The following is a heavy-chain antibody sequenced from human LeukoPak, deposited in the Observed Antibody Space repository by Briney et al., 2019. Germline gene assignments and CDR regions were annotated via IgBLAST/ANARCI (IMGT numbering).Heavy chain of an antibody. Sequence: GGSLRLSCAASGFTFSSYGMHWVRQAPGKGLKWVAVIPYDGSNKYYAGSVKGRFTISRDNSKNTLYLQMNSLRAEDTAVYYCAKENSIFGVVVIQDAFDIWGQGTMVTVSS. V-gene: IGHV3-30*18. CDR3: AKENSIFGVVVIQDAFDI. J-gene: IGHJ3*02. CDR1: GFTFSSYG. CDR2: IPYDGSNK. D-gene: IGHD3-3*01.